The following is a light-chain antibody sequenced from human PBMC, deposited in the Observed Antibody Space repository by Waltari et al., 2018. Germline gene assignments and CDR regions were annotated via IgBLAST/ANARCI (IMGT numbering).Light chain of an antibody. CDR1: KLGDNY. CDR3: QAWDTTTAV. J-gene: IGLJ3*02. Sequence: SYELTQPPSLSVSPGQPASITCSGDKLGDNYACWYQQKPGQSPVLVLYQDNKRPSGIPERFSGSNSGDTATLTISGTQAMDEADYYCQAWDTTTAVFGGGTKLTVL. V-gene: IGLV3-1*01. CDR2: QDN.